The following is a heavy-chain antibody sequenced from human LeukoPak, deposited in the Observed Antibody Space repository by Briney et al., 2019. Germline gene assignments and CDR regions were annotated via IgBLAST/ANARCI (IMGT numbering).Heavy chain of an antibody. CDR1: GFMFDDYT. J-gene: IGHJ6*03. CDR3: AKDMGWRVALTDWGYMDV. CDR2: ISWNGDST. V-gene: IGHV3-43*01. Sequence: GGSLRLSCVASGFMFDDYTMHWVRQAPGKGLDWVSFISWNGDSTYYVDSVRGRFTISRDNSKNSLHLQMNSLRSEDSGFYYCAKDMGWRVALTDWGYMDVWGKGTTVAVSS. D-gene: IGHD3-9*01.